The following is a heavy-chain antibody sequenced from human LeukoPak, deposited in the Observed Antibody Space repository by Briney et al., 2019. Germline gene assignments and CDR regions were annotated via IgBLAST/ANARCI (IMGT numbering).Heavy chain of an antibody. V-gene: IGHV1-69*13. J-gene: IGHJ6*02. CDR2: IIPIFGTA. CDR3: ARVGLRREGYYYYGMDV. CDR1: GGTFSSYA. Sequence: ASVKVSCKASGGTFSSYAISWVRQAPGQGLEWMGGIIPIFGTANHAQKFQGRVTITADESTSTAYMELSSLRSEDTAVYYCARVGLRREGYYYYGMDVWGQGTTVTVSS. D-gene: IGHD5/OR15-5a*01.